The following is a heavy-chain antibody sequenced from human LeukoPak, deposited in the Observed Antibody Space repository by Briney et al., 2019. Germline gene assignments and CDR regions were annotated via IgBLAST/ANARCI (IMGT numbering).Heavy chain of an antibody. CDR1: GFTFSSYG. CDR3: ARDGTTSRRGIDY. D-gene: IGHD4-11*01. Sequence: GGSLRLSCAASGFTFSSYGMTWVRQAPGKGLEWVSYISSSGSTIYYADSVKGRFTISRDNAKNSLYLQMNSLRAEDTAVYYCARDGTTSRRGIDYWGQGTLVTVSS. CDR2: ISSSGSTI. V-gene: IGHV3-48*04. J-gene: IGHJ4*02.